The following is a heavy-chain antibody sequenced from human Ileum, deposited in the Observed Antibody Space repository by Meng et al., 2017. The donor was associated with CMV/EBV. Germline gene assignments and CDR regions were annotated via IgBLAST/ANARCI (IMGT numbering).Heavy chain of an antibody. D-gene: IGHD3-3*01. CDR1: GFTFNRNW. Sequence: GGSLRLSCAASGFTFNRNWMSWVRQAPGQGLEWVANIKHDGSERYYVDSVKGRFTISRDNAKNSLSLQMNSLRAEDSAVYYCTRDGETNFDFWSGPPENYYYGMDSWGQGTTVT. V-gene: IGHV3-7*01. CDR2: IKHDGSER. J-gene: IGHJ6*02. CDR3: TRDGETNFDFWSGPPENYYYGMDS.